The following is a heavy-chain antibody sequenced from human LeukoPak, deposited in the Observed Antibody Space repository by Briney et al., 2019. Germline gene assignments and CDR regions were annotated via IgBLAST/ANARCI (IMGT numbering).Heavy chain of an antibody. J-gene: IGHJ4*02. CDR2: IYYSGTT. Sequence: TFSSYAMSWVRQPPGKGLEWIGSIYYSGTTYYNPSLKSRVTISVDTSNNQFSLKLRSVTATDTAVYYCARRTITMIVGYYFDYWGQGTLVTVSS. CDR1: TFSSYA. V-gene: IGHV4-39*01. CDR3: ARRTITMIVGYYFDY. D-gene: IGHD3-22*01.